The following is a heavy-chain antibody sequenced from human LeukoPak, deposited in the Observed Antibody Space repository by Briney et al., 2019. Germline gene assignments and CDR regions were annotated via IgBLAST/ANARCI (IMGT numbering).Heavy chain of an antibody. J-gene: IGHJ6*04. CDR2: IYHSGST. V-gene: IGHV4-4*02. D-gene: IGHD3-22*01. CDR1: GGSISSSNW. Sequence: PSETLSLTCAVSGGSISSSNWWSWVRQPPGKGLEWIGEIYHSGSTNYNPSLKSRVTISVDKSKNQFSLKLSSVTAADTAVYYCARKRYYYDSSARFSSLDVWGKGTTVTVSS. CDR3: ARKRYYYDSSARFSSLDV.